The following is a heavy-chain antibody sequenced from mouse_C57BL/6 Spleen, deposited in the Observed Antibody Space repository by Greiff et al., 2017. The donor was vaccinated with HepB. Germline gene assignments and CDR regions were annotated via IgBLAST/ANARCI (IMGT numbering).Heavy chain of an antibody. Sequence: VKLQQPGAELVKPGASVKMSCKASGYTFTSYWITWVKQRPGQGLEWIGDIYPGSGSTNYNEKFKSKATLTVDTSSSTAYMQLSSLTSEDSAVYYCARDYGRGDWFAYWGQGTLVTVSA. J-gene: IGHJ3*01. CDR1: GYTFTSYW. CDR2: IYPGSGST. CDR3: ARDYGRGDWFAY. D-gene: IGHD1-1*01. V-gene: IGHV1-55*01.